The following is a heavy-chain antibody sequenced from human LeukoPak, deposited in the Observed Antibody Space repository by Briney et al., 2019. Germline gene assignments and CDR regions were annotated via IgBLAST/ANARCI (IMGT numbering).Heavy chain of an antibody. CDR2: ISYDGSSK. CDR1: GFTFSSFG. Sequence: GMSLRLSCAASGFTFSSFGMHGVRQAPARGREGGTVISYDGSSKYYADYVKGRFTLSRDNSKNTLYLQMNSLRAEDTAVYYCASPAVYRSSWYYFDYWGQGTLVTVSS. J-gene: IGHJ4*02. D-gene: IGHD6-13*01. V-gene: IGHV3-30*03. CDR3: ASPAVYRSSWYYFDY.